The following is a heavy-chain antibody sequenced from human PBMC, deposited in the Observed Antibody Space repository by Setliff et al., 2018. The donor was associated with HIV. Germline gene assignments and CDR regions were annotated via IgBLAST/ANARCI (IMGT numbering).Heavy chain of an antibody. CDR1: GGSISSGSYY. J-gene: IGHJ4*02. CDR3: ASRVPAARHFDY. CDR2: IYTSGST. D-gene: IGHD2-2*01. V-gene: IGHV4-61*02. Sequence: PSETLSLTCTVSGGSISSGSYYWSWIRQPAGKGLEWTGRIYTSGSTNYNPSLKSRVTISLDRFKNQFSLKLTSVTAADTAVYYCASRVPAARHFDYWGQGTLVTVSS.